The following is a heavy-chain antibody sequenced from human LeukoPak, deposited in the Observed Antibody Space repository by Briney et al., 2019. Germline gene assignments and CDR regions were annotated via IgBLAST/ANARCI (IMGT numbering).Heavy chain of an antibody. CDR1: GYTFTSYA. Sequence: GASVKVSFKASGYTFTSYAMHGVGQAPGQRGEGMGWINAGNGNTKYSQKFQGRVTITRDTSASTAYMQLSSLRSEDTAVYYCATRGYSGYAIHWGQGTLVTVSS. V-gene: IGHV1-3*01. CDR2: INAGNGNT. CDR3: ATRGYSGYAIH. D-gene: IGHD5-12*01. J-gene: IGHJ4*02.